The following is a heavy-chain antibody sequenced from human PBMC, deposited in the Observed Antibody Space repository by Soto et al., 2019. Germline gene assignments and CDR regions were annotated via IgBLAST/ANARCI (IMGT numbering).Heavy chain of an antibody. D-gene: IGHD3-22*01. CDR2: FSSVGGGT. Sequence: HPGGSLRLSCAASGFTFSSYAMSWVRQAPGKGLEWVSTFSSVGGGTYYADSVKGRFTISRDNSKNTLYLQMNSLRAEDTALYHCAKTGVSSGYNWFDPWGRGTPVTVSS. J-gene: IGHJ5*02. CDR1: GFTFSSYA. CDR3: AKTGVSSGYNWFDP. V-gene: IGHV3-23*01.